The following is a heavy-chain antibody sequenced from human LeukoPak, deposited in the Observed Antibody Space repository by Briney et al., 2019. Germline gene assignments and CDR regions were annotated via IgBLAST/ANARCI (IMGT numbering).Heavy chain of an antibody. D-gene: IGHD1-26*01. CDR1: GFTFSSYA. Sequence: GRSLRLSCAASGFTFSSYAMHWVRQAPGKGLEWVAVISYDGSNKYYADSVKGRFTISRDNSKNTLYLQMYSLRAEDTAVYYCAGVGGGRYSGSYYFDYWGQGTLVTVSS. CDR2: ISYDGSNK. J-gene: IGHJ4*02. V-gene: IGHV3-30-3*01. CDR3: AGVGGGRYSGSYYFDY.